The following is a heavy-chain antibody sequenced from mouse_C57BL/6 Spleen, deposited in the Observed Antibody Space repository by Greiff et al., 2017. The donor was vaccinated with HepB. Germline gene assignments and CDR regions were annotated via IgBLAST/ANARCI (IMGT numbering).Heavy chain of an antibody. V-gene: IGHV1-80*01. CDR2: IYPGDGDT. CDR3: ARPNYYGSSFAY. Sequence: VQLQQSGAELMKPGASVKLSCKATGYTFTGYWIEWVKQRPGHGLEWIGQIYPGDGDTNYNGKFKGKATLTADKSSSTAYMQLSSLTSEDSAVYFCARPNYYGSSFAYWGQGTLVTVSA. J-gene: IGHJ3*01. D-gene: IGHD1-1*01. CDR1: GYTFTGYW.